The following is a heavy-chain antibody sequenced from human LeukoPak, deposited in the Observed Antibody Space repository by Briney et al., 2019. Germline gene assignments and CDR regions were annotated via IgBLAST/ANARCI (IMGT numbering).Heavy chain of an antibody. D-gene: IGHD2-2*01. Sequence: ASVKVSCKASGGTFSSYAISRVRQAPGQGLEWMGGIIPIFGTANYAQKFQGRVTITADESTSTAYMELSSLRSEDTAVYYCARKRLGYCSSTSCPVIGWFDPWGQGTLVTVSS. CDR3: ARKRLGYCSSTSCPVIGWFDP. CDR1: GGTFSSYA. CDR2: IIPIFGTA. V-gene: IGHV1-69*13. J-gene: IGHJ5*02.